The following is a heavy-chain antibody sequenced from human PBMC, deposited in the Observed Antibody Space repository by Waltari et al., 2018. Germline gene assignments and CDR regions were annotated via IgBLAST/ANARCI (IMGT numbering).Heavy chain of an antibody. CDR3: ARVASYYYYMDV. Sequence: QVQLQESGPGLVRPSETLSLTCTAPGGTISSYYWTWIRQPPGKGLEWIGYIYYSGSTNYNPSLKSRVTISVDTSKNQFSLKLSSVTAADTAVYYCARVASYYYYMDVWGKGTTVTVSS. CDR1: GGTISSYY. CDR2: IYYSGST. J-gene: IGHJ6*03. V-gene: IGHV4-59*01.